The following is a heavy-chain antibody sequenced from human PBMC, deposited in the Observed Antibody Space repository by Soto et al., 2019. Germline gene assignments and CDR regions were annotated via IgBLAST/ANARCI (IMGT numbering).Heavy chain of an antibody. D-gene: IGHD6-13*01. V-gene: IGHV4-61*03. CDR3: ARGFSDSSSWYYFDS. J-gene: IGHJ4*02. Sequence: SETLSLTCSVSGGSISSGWYYWSWIRQHPGKGLEWIGYIHYSGSTSYNPSLKSRVTTSVDTSKNHFSLKLISVTAADTAVYYCARGFSDSSSWYYFDSWGQGTLVTVSS. CDR2: IHYSGST. CDR1: GGSISSGWYY.